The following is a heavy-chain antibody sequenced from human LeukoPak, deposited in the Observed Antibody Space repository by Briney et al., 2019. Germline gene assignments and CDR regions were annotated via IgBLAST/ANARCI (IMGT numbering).Heavy chain of an antibody. Sequence: PSETLSLTCTVSGSSVSSGSYYWSWIRQPPGKGLEWLGYIYYSGSTNYNPSLKSRVTISVDTSNQFSLKVSSVTAADTAVYYCAREKRDVHNSRLGFDHWGQGTLVTVSS. V-gene: IGHV4-61*01. J-gene: IGHJ4*02. D-gene: IGHD5-24*01. CDR3: AREKRDVHNSRLGFDH. CDR1: GSSVSSGSYY. CDR2: IYYSGST.